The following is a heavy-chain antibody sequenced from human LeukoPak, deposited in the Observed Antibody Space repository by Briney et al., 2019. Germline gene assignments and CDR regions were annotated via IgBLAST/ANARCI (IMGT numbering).Heavy chain of an antibody. D-gene: IGHD5-12*01. Sequence: GGSLRLSCAASGFTFSTYSMNWVRQAPGKGLEWVSSISSSSTYIYYADSVKGRFTISRDNAKNSLYLQMNSLRAEDMAVYYCARDPGVAYFAMDVWGQGTTVTVSS. CDR2: ISSSSTYI. CDR1: GFTFSTYS. CDR3: ARDPGVAYFAMDV. J-gene: IGHJ6*02. V-gene: IGHV3-21*01.